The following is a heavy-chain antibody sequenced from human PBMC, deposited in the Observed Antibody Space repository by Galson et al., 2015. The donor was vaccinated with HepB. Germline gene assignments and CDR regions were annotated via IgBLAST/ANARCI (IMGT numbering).Heavy chain of an antibody. V-gene: IGHV4-61*08. D-gene: IGHD1-26*01. J-gene: IGHJ5*02. Sequence: SLTCTVSGGSISSGGYYWSWIRQHPGKGLEWIGYIYYSGSTNYNPSLKSRVTISVDTSKNQFSLKLSSVTAADTAVYYCARDGRDDNWFDPWGQGTLVTVTS. CDR1: GGSISSGGYY. CDR2: IYYSGST. CDR3: ARDGRDDNWFDP.